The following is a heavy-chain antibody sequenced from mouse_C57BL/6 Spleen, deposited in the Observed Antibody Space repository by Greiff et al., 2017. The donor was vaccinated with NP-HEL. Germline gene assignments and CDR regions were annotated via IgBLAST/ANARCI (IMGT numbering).Heavy chain of an antibody. V-gene: IGHV1-15*01. Sequence: VQLQQSGAELVRPGASVTLSCKASGYTFTDYEMHWVKQTPVHGLEWIGAIDPETGGTAYNQKFKGKAILTADKSSSTAYMELRSLTSEDSAVYYCTGYDYVFDYWGQGTTLTVSS. J-gene: IGHJ2*01. CDR1: GYTFTDYE. CDR2: IDPETGGT. D-gene: IGHD2-4*01. CDR3: TGYDYVFDY.